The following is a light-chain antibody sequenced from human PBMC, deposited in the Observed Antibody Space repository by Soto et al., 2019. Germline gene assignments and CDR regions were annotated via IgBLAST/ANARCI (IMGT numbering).Light chain of an antibody. Sequence: DIQMTQSPSTLSASIGDRVTITCRASQRINKWLAWHQQKPGKAPKLLIYGASTLQSGVPSRFRGSESGAVFTLTISSLQPEDFATYYCQQLHSYPITFGQGTRLENK. CDR2: GAS. CDR3: QQLHSYPIT. J-gene: IGKJ5*01. V-gene: IGKV1-5*01. CDR1: QRINKW.